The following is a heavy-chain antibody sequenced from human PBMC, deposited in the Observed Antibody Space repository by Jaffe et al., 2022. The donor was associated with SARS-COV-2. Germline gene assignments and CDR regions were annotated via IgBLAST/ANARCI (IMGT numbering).Heavy chain of an antibody. D-gene: IGHD6-19*01. CDR3: ARSRRLAVAGTDVGANWFDP. V-gene: IGHV4-39*01. CDR1: GGSISSSSYY. Sequence: QLQLQESGPGLVKPSETLSLTCTVSGGSISSSSYYWGWIRQPPGKGLEWIGSIYYSGSTYYNPSLKSRVTISVDTSKNQFSLKLSSVTAADTAVYYCARSRRLAVAGTDVGANWFDPWGQGTLVTVSS. CDR2: IYYSGST. J-gene: IGHJ5*02.